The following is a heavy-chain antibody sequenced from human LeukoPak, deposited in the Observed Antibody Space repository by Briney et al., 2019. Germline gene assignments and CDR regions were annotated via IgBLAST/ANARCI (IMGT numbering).Heavy chain of an antibody. J-gene: IGHJ4*02. CDR3: LKGHYYGSGTPTFDY. CDR2: ISSNGGST. CDR1: GFTFSSYA. V-gene: IGHV3-64D*06. D-gene: IGHD3-10*01. Sequence: GGSLRLSCSASGFTFSSYAMHWVRQAPGKGLEYVSAISSNGGSTYYADSVKGRFTISRDNSKNTLYLQMSSLRAEDTAVYYCLKGHYYGSGTPTFDYRGQGTLVTVSS.